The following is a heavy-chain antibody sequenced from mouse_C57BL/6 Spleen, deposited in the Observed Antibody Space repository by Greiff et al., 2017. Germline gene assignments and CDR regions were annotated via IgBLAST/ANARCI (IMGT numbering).Heavy chain of an antibody. Sequence: QVTLKESGPGILQSSQTLSLSCSSSGFSLSTSGMGVSWIRQPSGQGLEWLAHIYWDDDKRYNPSLKSRLTICKDTSSNQVFLKITSVATADTATYYCARRADGNLYVDVWGTGTTVTVSS. J-gene: IGHJ1*03. D-gene: IGHD2-1*01. CDR3: ARRADGNLYVDV. CDR2: IYWDDDK. V-gene: IGHV8-12*01. CDR1: GFSLSTSGMG.